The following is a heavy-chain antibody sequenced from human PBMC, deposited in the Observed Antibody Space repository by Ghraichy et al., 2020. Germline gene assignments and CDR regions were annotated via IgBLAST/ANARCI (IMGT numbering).Heavy chain of an antibody. CDR2: ISGSGGST. D-gene: IGHD6-19*01. V-gene: IGHV3-23*01. J-gene: IGHJ5*02. CDR1: GFTFSTYA. Sequence: GGSLRLSCAASGFTFSTYAMRWVRQAPGKGLEWVSAISGSGGSTYYADSVKGRFTISRDNSKNTLYLQMNSLRAEDTAVYYCAKSMKGSSGWYNNWFDPWGQGTLVTVSS. CDR3: AKSMKGSSGWYNNWFDP.